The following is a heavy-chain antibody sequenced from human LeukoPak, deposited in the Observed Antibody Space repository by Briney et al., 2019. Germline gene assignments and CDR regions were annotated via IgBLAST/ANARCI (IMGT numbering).Heavy chain of an antibody. CDR1: GGSISSYY. V-gene: IGHV4-59*01. CDR2: IYHHGST. D-gene: IGHD6-19*01. CDR3: ARAHCSTGWYDYGLDV. J-gene: IGHJ6*02. Sequence: SETLSLTCTVSGGSISSYYWIWIRQPPGKGLEWIGDIYHHGSTNFNPSLRSRVTMSVDTSENQFSLNLSSMTAADTAVYYCARAHCSTGWYDYGLDVWGPGTTVSVSS.